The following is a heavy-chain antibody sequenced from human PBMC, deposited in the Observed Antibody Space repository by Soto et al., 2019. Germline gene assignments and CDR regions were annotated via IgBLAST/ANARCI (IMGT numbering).Heavy chain of an antibody. CDR1: GGTFSSYA. Sequence: SVKVSCKASGGTFSSYAISWVRQAPGQRLEWMGGIIPIFGTANYAQKFQGRVTITADESTSTAYMELSSLRSEDTAVYYCARATWIQLWLPGYYGMDVWGQGTTVTVSS. CDR2: IIPIFGTA. J-gene: IGHJ6*02. V-gene: IGHV1-69*13. CDR3: ARATWIQLWLPGYYGMDV. D-gene: IGHD5-18*01.